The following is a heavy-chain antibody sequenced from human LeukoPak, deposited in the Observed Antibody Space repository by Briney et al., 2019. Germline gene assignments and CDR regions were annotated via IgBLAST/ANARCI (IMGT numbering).Heavy chain of an antibody. J-gene: IGHJ4*02. CDR1: GFTFSNFD. Sequence: GGSLRLSCAASGFTFSNFDMSWVRQAPGKGLDWVSGITGSGVRTYYANSVKGRFTISRDNSKNTLYLQMNSLRAEDTAVYYCAKEGYSDWGQGTLVTVSS. V-gene: IGHV3-23*01. CDR2: ITGSGVRT. D-gene: IGHD5-12*01. CDR3: AKEGYSD.